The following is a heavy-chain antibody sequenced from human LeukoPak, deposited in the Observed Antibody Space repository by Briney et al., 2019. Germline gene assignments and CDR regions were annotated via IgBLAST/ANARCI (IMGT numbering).Heavy chain of an antibody. CDR3: ARMAGSSGYYSSGYYYYYYMDV. V-gene: IGHV2-70*11. Sequence: SGPTLVNPTQTLTLTCTFSGFSLSTSGMCVSWIRQPPGKALEWLARIDWDDDKYYSTSLKTRLTISKDTSKNQVVLTMTNMDPVDTATYYCARMAGSSGYYSSGYYYYYYMDVWGKGTTVTVSS. J-gene: IGHJ6*03. CDR2: IDWDDDK. CDR1: GFSLSTSGMC. D-gene: IGHD3-22*01.